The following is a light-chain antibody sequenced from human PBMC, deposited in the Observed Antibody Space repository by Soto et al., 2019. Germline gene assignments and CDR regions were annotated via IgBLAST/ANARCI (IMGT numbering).Light chain of an antibody. CDR2: GAS. CDR1: QRVSSNY. Sequence: DIVLTQSPGTLSLSPGDRATLSCRASQRVSSNYLAWYQQRPGQAPRLLIFGASYRSTGIPDRFSGSGSGTYFTLTISRLEPEDFAVYYCQNYGSSPPEFTFGPGTRVDSK. J-gene: IGKJ3*01. V-gene: IGKV3-20*01. CDR3: QNYGSSPPEFT.